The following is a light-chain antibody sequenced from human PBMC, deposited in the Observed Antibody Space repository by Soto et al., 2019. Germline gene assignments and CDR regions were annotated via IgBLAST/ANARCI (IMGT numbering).Light chain of an antibody. V-gene: IGLV2-23*01. J-gene: IGLJ3*02. Sequence: QSALTQPASVSGSPGQSITISCTGTSSDVGTYNLVSWYQHHPGKAPKLIIYEDSKWPSGVSNRFSGSKSGNTASPTSAGLQAEDEADYYCCSHAGSASWVFGGGTKLTVL. CDR3: CSHAGSASWV. CDR2: EDS. CDR1: SSDVGTYNL.